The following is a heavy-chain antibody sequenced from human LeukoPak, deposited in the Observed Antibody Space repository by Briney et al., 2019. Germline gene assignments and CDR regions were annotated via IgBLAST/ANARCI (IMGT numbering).Heavy chain of an antibody. CDR3: TTDEWELHFDY. Sequence: GGSLRLSCAASGFTFSNAWMSWVRQAPGKGLECVGRIKSKTDGGTTDYAAPVKGRFTISRDDSKNTLYLQMNSLKTEDTAVYYCTTDEWELHFDYWGQGTLVTVPS. J-gene: IGHJ4*02. V-gene: IGHV3-15*01. D-gene: IGHD1-26*01. CDR2: IKSKTDGGTT. CDR1: GFTFSNAW.